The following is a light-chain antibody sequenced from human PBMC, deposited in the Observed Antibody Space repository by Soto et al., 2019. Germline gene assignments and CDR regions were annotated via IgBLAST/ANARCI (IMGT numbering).Light chain of an antibody. J-gene: IGLJ1*01. Sequence: QSVLTQPASVSGSPGQSITISCTGTSSDVGGYNYVSWYQQHPGKAPKLMIYEVSNRPSGVSNRFSGSKSGNTASLTISGLQAEDEADYYCSSYTSSSLSYVFGTGT. CDR2: EVS. CDR3: SSYTSSSLSYV. V-gene: IGLV2-14*01. CDR1: SSDVGGYNY.